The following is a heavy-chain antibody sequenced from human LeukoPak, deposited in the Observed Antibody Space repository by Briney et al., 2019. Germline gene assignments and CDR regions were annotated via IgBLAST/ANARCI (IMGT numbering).Heavy chain of an antibody. CDR2: ISSSGSTI. CDR1: GFTFSDYY. V-gene: IGHV3-11*04. CDR3: ARDGDLYSSSSYFDY. D-gene: IGHD6-6*01. J-gene: IGHJ4*02. Sequence: GGSLRLSCAASGFTFSDYYMNWIRQAPGKGLEWVSYISSSGSTIYYADSVKGRFTISRDNAKNSLYLQMNSLRAEDTAVYYCARDGDLYSSSSYFDYWGQGTLVTVSS.